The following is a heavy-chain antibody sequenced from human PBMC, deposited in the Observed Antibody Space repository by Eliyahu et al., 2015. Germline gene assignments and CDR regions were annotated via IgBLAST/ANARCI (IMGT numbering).Heavy chain of an antibody. J-gene: IGHJ4*02. D-gene: IGHD3-22*01. CDR2: IYWDDDQ. CDR3: AAMIEVLEDGFVSGVFDY. V-gene: IGHV2-5*02. CDR1: GFSFSTPGMG. Sequence: QITLKESGPTLVKPTQTLTLTCAFSGFSFSTPGMGVGWVRQAPGKALEWLALIYWDDDQRYSPSLKGRLTITRDTSKNHVVLTLTNMDPVDTATYYCAAMIEVLEDGFVSGVFDYWGQGTLVTVSS.